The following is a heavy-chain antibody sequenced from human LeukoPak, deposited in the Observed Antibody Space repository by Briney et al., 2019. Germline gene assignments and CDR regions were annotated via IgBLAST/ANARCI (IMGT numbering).Heavy chain of an antibody. CDR1: GVSISSSSYY. CDR3: ARHSYFDY. CDR2: IYYSGSA. V-gene: IGHV4-39*01. Sequence: SETLSLTCTVSGVSISSSSYYWGWIRQPPGKGLEWIGSIYYSGSAYYNPSLKSRVTISVDTSKNQFSLKLSSVTAADTAVYYCARHSYFDYWGQGTLVTVSS. J-gene: IGHJ4*02.